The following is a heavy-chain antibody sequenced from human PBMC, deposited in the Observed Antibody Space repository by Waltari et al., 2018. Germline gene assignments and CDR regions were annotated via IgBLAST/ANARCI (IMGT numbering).Heavy chain of an antibody. Sequence: QLQLQESGPGLVKPSETLSLSCSVSGDSLSSSNYSWGWIRQPPGKGLEWIASVDYSGPTYYNPSLKSRVTISADTSRNQFYLRLTSVTATDTAVYYCARSSAGMPRWLGDYWGQGILVTVSS. CDR1: GDSLSSSNYS. CDR2: VDYSGPT. CDR3: ARSSAGMPRWLGDY. V-gene: IGHV4-39*01. J-gene: IGHJ4*02. D-gene: IGHD5-12*01.